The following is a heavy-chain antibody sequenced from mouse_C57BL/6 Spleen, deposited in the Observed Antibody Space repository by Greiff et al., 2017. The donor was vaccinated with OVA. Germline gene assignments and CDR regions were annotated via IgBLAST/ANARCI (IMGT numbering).Heavy chain of an antibody. CDR1: GYTFTDYE. D-gene: IGHD1-1*02. Sequence: VQLQQSGAELVRPGASVTLSCKASGYTFTDYEMHWVKQTPVHGLEWIGAIDPETGGTAYNQKFKGKAILTADKSSSTAYMELRSLTSEDSAVYYWRRLGGGYYAKEDWGQGPSVTVSS. CDR3: RRLGGGYYAKED. V-gene: IGHV1-15*01. J-gene: IGHJ4*01. CDR2: IDPETGGT.